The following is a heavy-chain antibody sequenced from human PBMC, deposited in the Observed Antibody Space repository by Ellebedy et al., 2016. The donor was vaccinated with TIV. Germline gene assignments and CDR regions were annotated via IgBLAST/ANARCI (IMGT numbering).Heavy chain of an antibody. CDR2: ISGSGGST. CDR3: ARDTVEVPSGDAFDI. J-gene: IGHJ3*02. CDR1: GFTFSSYA. Sequence: GESLKISCAASGFTFSSYAMSWVRQAPGKGLEWVSAISGSGGSTYYADSVKGRFTISRDNSKNTLYLQMNSLRVDDTAVYYCARDTVEVPSGDAFDIWGRGTMVTVSS. D-gene: IGHD2-2*01. V-gene: IGHV3-23*01.